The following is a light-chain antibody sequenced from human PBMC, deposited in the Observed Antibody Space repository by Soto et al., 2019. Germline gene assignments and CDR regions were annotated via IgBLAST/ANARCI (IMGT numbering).Light chain of an antibody. CDR1: SSNIGAGYD. J-gene: IGLJ2*01. Sequence: QSVLTQPPSVSGAPGQRVTISCTGSSSNIGAGYDVHWYQQLPGTAPKLLIYDNTNRPSGVPDRFSGSKSGTSASLAITGLQAEDESDYYCQSYDSSLSDSRVFGGGTKHTVL. CDR2: DNT. V-gene: IGLV1-40*01. CDR3: QSYDSSLSDSRV.